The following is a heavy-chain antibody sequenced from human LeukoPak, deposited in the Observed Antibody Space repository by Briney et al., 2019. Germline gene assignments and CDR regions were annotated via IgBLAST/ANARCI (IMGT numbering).Heavy chain of an antibody. Sequence: VASVKVSCKASGYTFTGYYMHWVRQASGQGLEWMGWISAYNGNTNYAQKLQGRVTMTTDTSTSTAYMELRSLRSDDTAVYYCARGGGDYYGSGSYYMSAFDIWGQGTMVTVSS. V-gene: IGHV1-18*04. J-gene: IGHJ3*02. D-gene: IGHD3-10*01. CDR1: GYTFTGYY. CDR3: ARGGGDYYGSGSYYMSAFDI. CDR2: ISAYNGNT.